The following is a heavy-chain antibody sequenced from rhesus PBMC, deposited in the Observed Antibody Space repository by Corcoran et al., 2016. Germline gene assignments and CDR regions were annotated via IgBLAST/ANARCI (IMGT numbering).Heavy chain of an antibody. V-gene: IGHV4-76*01. CDR1: GFSISSGHD. J-gene: IGHJ4*01. CDR2: IYGSSGRT. CDR3: ARSPPAQYYFDY. Sequence: QVQLQESGPGVVKPSETLSLTCAASGFSISSGHDWSWIRQPPGKGPEWIGYIYGSSGRTNYNPPLKNRVTISKDTSKTQCSLRLSSVTAADTAVYYCARSPPAQYYFDYWGQGVLVTVSS.